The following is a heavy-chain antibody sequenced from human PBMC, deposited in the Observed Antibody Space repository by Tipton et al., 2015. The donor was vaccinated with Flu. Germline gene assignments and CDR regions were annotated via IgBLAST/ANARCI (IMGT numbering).Heavy chain of an antibody. V-gene: IGHV4-4*07. Sequence: TLSLTCTASGGSINSYYWSWIRQPAGKGLEWIGRIYSSGSTNYNPSLKSRVTMLVDTSKNQFSLKMSSVTAADTAVYYCARFSVRGESDYWGQGTLVTVSS. CDR3: ARFSVRGESDY. D-gene: IGHD3-10*01. J-gene: IGHJ4*02. CDR1: GGSINSYY. CDR2: IYSSGST.